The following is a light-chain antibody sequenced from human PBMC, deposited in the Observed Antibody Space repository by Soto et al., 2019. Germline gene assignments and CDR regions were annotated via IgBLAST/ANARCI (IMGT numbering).Light chain of an antibody. CDR1: QSVSGN. J-gene: IGKJ1*01. V-gene: IGKV3-15*01. CDR3: QQYNNWPPWT. Sequence: EIVMTQSPATLSVSPGERATLSCRASQSVSGNLAWYQQKPGQAPRLLIYGAATRATGIPARFSGSGSGTEFTLTISSLQSEDFAVYYCQQYNNWPPWTFGQGTKVEIK. CDR2: GAA.